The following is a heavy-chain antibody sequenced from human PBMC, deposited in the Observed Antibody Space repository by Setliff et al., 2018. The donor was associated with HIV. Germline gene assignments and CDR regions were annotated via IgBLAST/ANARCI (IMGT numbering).Heavy chain of an antibody. D-gene: IGHD3-10*01. CDR2: IYTSGST. V-gene: IGHV4-4*09. J-gene: IGHJ3*02. CDR1: GGSISSYY. Sequence: TSETLSLTCTVSGGSISSYYWSWIRQPPGKGLEWIGYIYTSGSTNYNPSLKSRVTISVDTSKNQFSLKLSSVTAADTAVYYCARRLNYYGSGNYPGAFGIWGQGTMVTVSS. CDR3: ARRLNYYGSGNYPGAFGI.